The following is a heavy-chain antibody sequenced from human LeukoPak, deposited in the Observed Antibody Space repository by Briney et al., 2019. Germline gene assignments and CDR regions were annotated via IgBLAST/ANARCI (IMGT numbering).Heavy chain of an antibody. CDR3: ARSRVGYTSIDY. CDR1: GYTFTSFD. V-gene: IGHV1-8*01. D-gene: IGHD5-24*01. J-gene: IGHJ4*02. CDR2: MNPNSGSR. Sequence: ASVKVSCMASGYTFTSFDMSWVRHATGRGREWVGWMNPNSGSRGYAHKVQGRVTITRNRPIRTDYMELRSLRSEDTAVSYCARSRVGYTSIDYWGQGTPVTVSS.